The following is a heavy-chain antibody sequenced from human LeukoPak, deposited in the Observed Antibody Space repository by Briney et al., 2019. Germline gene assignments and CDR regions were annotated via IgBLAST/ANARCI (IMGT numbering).Heavy chain of an antibody. CDR3: AREDYCSGGSCLENWFDP. CDR2: INSDGSIT. CDR1: GFILSNYW. J-gene: IGHJ5*02. D-gene: IGHD2-15*01. Sequence: GGSLRLSCAASGFILSNYWMHWVRQAPGKGPVWVSRINSDGSITRYADSVKGRFTISRDNAKNTLYLQMNSLRDEDTAVYYCAREDYCSGGSCLENWFDPWGQGTLVTVSS. V-gene: IGHV3-74*01.